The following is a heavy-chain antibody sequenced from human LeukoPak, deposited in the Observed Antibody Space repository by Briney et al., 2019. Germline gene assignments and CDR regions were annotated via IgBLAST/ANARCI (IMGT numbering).Heavy chain of an antibody. CDR1: GGSISSYY. J-gene: IGHJ4*02. CDR2: IYYSGST. D-gene: IGHD1-26*01. V-gene: IGHV4-59*01. Sequence: SETLSLTCTVSGGSISSYYWSWIRQPPGKGLEWIGYIYYSGSTNYNPSLKSRVTISVDTSKNQFSLKLSSVTAADTAVYYCASWERGSFDYWGQGTLVTVSS. CDR3: ASWERGSFDY.